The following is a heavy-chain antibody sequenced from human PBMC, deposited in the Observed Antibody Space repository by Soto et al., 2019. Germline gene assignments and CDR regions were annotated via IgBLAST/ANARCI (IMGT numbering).Heavy chain of an antibody. Sequence: PGESLKISCKGSGYSFTNYWIGWVRQMPGKGLEWMGIIYPDDSDTRYSPSFQGQVSISADKSVSTAYLQWSSLKASDTAMYYCATPFCSGAGCNWELRFDPWGQGTLVTVSS. D-gene: IGHD2-15*01. J-gene: IGHJ5*02. CDR2: IYPDDSDT. CDR1: GYSFTNYW. CDR3: ATPFCSGAGCNWELRFDP. V-gene: IGHV5-51*01.